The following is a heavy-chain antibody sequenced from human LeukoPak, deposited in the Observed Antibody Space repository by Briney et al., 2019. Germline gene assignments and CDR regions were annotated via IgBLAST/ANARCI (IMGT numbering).Heavy chain of an antibody. CDR2: LNPSSGDT. V-gene: IGHV1-2*02. CDR3: AGEFCSGGNCRQGFDY. Sequence: GASVRLSCKASGYTFTDYYMHWLRQAPGQGLECMGWLNPSSGDTNHAQIFQGRVTLTRDTSISTAYMELSSLRSDDSAVYYCAGEFCSGGNCRQGFDYWGQGTLVTVSS. D-gene: IGHD2-15*01. CDR1: GYTFTDYY. J-gene: IGHJ4*02.